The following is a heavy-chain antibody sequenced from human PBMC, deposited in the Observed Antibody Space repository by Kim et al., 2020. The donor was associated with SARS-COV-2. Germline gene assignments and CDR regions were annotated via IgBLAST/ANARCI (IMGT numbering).Heavy chain of an antibody. CDR3: ARAVMVRGRLDH. CDR2: ISSSSNNI. D-gene: IGHD3-10*01. V-gene: IGHV3-48*04. CDR1: GFTFNTYS. J-gene: IGHJ4*02. Sequence: GGSLRLSCAASGFTFNTYSMNWVRQAPGKGLEWVSHISSSSNNINYADSVKGLFTISRDNAKTSVFLQMNSLRAEDTAVYYCARAVMVRGRLDHWGQGTLVNVSS.